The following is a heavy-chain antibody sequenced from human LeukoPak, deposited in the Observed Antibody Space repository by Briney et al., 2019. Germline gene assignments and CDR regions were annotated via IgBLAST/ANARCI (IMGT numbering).Heavy chain of an antibody. CDR3: AKDPPTQGYNSRDS. Sequence: GGSLRLSCAASGFTLSNYALSWVRQAPGKGLEWVSGISGSGGSTYYGDSVKGRFTISRDNSKNTPFLQVDCLRTELPAVYYCAKDPPTQGYNSRDSWGKGTTVTVSS. CDR2: ISGSGGST. V-gene: IGHV3-23*01. J-gene: IGHJ6*03. CDR1: GFTLSNYA.